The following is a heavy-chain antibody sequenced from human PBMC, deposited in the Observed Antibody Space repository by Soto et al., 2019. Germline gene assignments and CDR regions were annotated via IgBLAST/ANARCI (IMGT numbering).Heavy chain of an antibody. CDR1: GGSFSGYY. D-gene: IGHD4-17*01. CDR2: INHSGST. J-gene: IGHJ4*02. Sequence: PSETLSLTCAVYGGSFSGYYWSWIRQPPGKGLEWIGEINHSGSTNYNPSLKSRVTISVDTSKNQFSLKLSSVTAADTAVYYCARVIRGDYFNPRGYFDYWGQGTLVTVSS. CDR3: ARVIRGDYFNPRGYFDY. V-gene: IGHV4-34*01.